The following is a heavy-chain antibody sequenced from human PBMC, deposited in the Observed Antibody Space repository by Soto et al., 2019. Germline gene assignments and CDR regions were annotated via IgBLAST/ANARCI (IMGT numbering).Heavy chain of an antibody. J-gene: IGHJ4*02. V-gene: IGHV4-34*01. Sequence: QVQLQQWGAGLLKPSETRSLTCSVHGGSFSGYYWSWIRQPPGKGLEWLGEINHSGSTNYNPSLETGATISVDTAKNQFSRKRSSVTAADTAVYYCARGAPPYCSGGSCYSVRDYWGKGTLVTVSS. CDR2: INHSGST. CDR1: GGSFSGYY. D-gene: IGHD2-15*01. CDR3: ARGAPPYCSGGSCYSVRDY.